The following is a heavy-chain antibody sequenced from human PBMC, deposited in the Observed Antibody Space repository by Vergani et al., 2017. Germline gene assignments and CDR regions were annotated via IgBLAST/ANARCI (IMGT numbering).Heavy chain of an antibody. CDR1: GFTFNHYA. CDR3: AKANPRNSGYDYPYYYHAMDA. D-gene: IGHD5-12*01. V-gene: IGHV3-23*01. Sequence: EVQLLESGGDLVQPGGSLRLSCAASGFTFNHYAMNWVRQAPGKGLEGVSGISGSGGSTYYAGSVKGRFTISRDSSKNTLYLQMNSLSAGDTAVYYCAKANPRNSGYDYPYYYHAMDAWGQGTTVTVSS. CDR2: ISGSGGST. J-gene: IGHJ6*02.